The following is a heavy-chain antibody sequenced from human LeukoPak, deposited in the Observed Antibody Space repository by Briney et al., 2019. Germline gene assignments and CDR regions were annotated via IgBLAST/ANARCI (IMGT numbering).Heavy chain of an antibody. CDR2: INPGGGNT. Sequence: ATVKVSCKASGYTFTNYYIHWVRQAPGQGLEWMGLINPGGGNTNYAQNFQGRVTMTRDTSASTVYMELSSLRSEDTAIYYCARIRDGYNDAYDIWGQGTVVTVPS. D-gene: IGHD5-24*01. CDR3: ARIRDGYNDAYDI. CDR1: GYTFTNYY. J-gene: IGHJ3*02. V-gene: IGHV1-46*01.